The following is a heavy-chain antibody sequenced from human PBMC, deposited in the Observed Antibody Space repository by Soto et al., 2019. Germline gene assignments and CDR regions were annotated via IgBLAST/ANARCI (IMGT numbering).Heavy chain of an antibody. CDR1: GDSVSTNSAT. J-gene: IGHJ5*02. CDR2: TYYRSKWYN. V-gene: IGHV6-1*01. D-gene: IGHD2-8*01. CDR3: ARLIGNSWLDD. Sequence: VQLQQSGPGLVKPSQTLSLTCAISGDSVSTNSATWDWITQSPSRGLEWLGRTYYRSKWYNDYAVSVKGRITINPDTSNNQLSLQLNSVTPDDTAVYYCARLIGNSWLDDWGQGTLVTVSS.